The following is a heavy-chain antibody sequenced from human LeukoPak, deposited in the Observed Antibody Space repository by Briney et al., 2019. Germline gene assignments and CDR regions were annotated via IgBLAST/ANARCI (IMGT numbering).Heavy chain of an antibody. V-gene: IGHV3-30-3*01. CDR1: GFTFSIYA. D-gene: IGHD6-13*01. CDR2: ISYDGSSK. Sequence: GGSLRLSCAASGFTFSIYALHWVRQAPGKGLEWVVVISYDGSSKYYADSVKGRFTISRDNSKNTLYLQMNSLRAEDTAVYYCAKGGKTPGIAAAGSSDYWGQGTLVTVSS. CDR3: AKGGKTPGIAAAGSSDY. J-gene: IGHJ4*02.